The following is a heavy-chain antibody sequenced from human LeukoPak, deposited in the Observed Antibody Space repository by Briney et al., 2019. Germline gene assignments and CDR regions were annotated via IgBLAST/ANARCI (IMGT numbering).Heavy chain of an antibody. CDR3: GKGPGYSVYDNLPHH. CDR1: GFTFSSYS. Sequence: PGGSLRLSCSASGFTFSSYSMNWVRQAPGKGLEWVSFLSSSSSTIYYADSVKGRFTISRDNAKNTLNLQMNSLRVEDTAVYFCGKGPGYSVYDNLPHHWGQGTLVTVSS. D-gene: IGHD5/OR15-5a*01. CDR2: LSSSSSTI. J-gene: IGHJ5*02. V-gene: IGHV3-48*01.